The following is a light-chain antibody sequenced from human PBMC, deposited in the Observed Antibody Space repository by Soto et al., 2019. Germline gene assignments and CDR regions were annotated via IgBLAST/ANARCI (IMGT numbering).Light chain of an antibody. CDR1: QSVSIL. CDR3: QQYDKWPRT. J-gene: IGKJ1*01. Sequence: EIVLTQSPGTLSLSPGERATLSCRASQSVSILLAWYQQKPGHAPRLLIHGANTRATGIPARFSGGGSGAEYTLTICSLQSEDFADYYCQQYDKWPRTFGQGTNV. V-gene: IGKV3-15*01. CDR2: GAN.